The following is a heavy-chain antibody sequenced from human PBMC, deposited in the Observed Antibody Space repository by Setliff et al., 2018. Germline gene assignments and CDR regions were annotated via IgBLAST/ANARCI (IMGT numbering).Heavy chain of an antibody. D-gene: IGHD3-10*01. CDR3: ARHKSNGSGSYPSLYMDV. CDR2: IYTKGSI. CDR1: GGSISSSNYQ. V-gene: IGHV4-39*01. J-gene: IGHJ6*03. Sequence: SETLSLTCTVSGGSISSSNYQWAWIRQPPGKGLEWIGYIYTKGSINYNPSLKSRLIISVDAPDNQFSVKLSSVTAADTAVYYCARHKSNGSGSYPSLYMDVWGKGSMVTVSS.